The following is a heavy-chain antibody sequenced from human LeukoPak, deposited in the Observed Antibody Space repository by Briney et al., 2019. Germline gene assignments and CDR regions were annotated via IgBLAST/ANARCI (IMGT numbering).Heavy chain of an antibody. CDR3: ARERSSSSEGYYYYMDV. CDR2: IYHSGST. D-gene: IGHD6-6*01. CDR1: GGSISSGGYY. V-gene: IGHV4-30-2*01. Sequence: SETLSLTCTVSGGSISSGGYYWSWIRQPPGKGLEWIGYIYHSGSTYYNPSLKSRVTISVDRSKNQFSLKLSSVTAADTAVYYCARERSSSSEGYYYYMDVWGKGTTVTVSS. J-gene: IGHJ6*03.